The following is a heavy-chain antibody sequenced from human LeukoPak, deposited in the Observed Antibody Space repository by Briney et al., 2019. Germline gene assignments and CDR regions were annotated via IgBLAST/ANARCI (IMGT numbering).Heavy chain of an antibody. Sequence: GGSLRLSCAASGFTFSSYAMSWVRQAPGKGLEWVANIKKDGSEKYYVDSVKGRFTISRDNAKNSLYLQMNSLRAEDTAVYYCARATIFGVVIDYWGQGTLVTVSS. J-gene: IGHJ4*02. CDR3: ARATIFGVVIDY. CDR2: IKKDGSEK. D-gene: IGHD3-3*01. CDR1: GFTFSSYA. V-gene: IGHV3-7*01.